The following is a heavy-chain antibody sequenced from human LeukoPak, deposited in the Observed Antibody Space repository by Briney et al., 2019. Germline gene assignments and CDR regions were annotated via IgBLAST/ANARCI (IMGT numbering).Heavy chain of an antibody. D-gene: IGHD6-13*01. CDR2: INSDGSIT. CDR1: GFTFSSHW. Sequence: QPGGSLRLSCAASGFTFSSHWMHWVRQAPGKGLVWVSRINSDGSITSYADSVKGRFTISRDNAKNTLYLQMNSLRAKDTAVYYCARGQYSSSGDYWGQGTLVTVSS. CDR3: ARGQYSSSGDY. V-gene: IGHV3-74*01. J-gene: IGHJ4*02.